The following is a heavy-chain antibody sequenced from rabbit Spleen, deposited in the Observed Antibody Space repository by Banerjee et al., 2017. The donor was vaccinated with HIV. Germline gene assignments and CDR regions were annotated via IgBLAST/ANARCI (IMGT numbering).Heavy chain of an antibody. CDR2: IWTVTGAT. V-gene: IGHV1S40*01. CDR3: ARDLVAVIGWNFNL. CDR1: GFSFSSRYW. J-gene: IGHJ4*01. D-gene: IGHD1-1*01. Sequence: QSLEESGGDLVKPGASLTLTCTASGFSFSSRYWICWVRQAPGKGLEWIACIWTVTGATWYASWAKGRFTISKTSSTTVTLQMTSLTDADKATYFCARDLVAVIGWNFNLWGPGTLVTVS.